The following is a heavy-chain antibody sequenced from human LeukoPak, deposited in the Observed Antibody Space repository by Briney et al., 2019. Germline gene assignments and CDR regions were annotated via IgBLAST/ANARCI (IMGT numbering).Heavy chain of an antibody. V-gene: IGHV4-59*06. D-gene: IGHD3-10*01. CDR1: GGSITTYH. CDR3: AREDPGITMVRGGSFDY. J-gene: IGHJ4*02. CDR2: IYYSGST. Sequence: SETLSLTCTVSGGSITTYHWNWIRQHPGKGLEWIGSIYYSGSTYYNPSLKSRLTISVDTSKNQFSLKLSSVTAADTAVYYCAREDPGITMVRGGSFDYWGQGTLVTVSS.